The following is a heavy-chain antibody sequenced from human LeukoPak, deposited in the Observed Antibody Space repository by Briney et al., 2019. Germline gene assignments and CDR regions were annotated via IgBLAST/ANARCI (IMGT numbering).Heavy chain of an antibody. CDR3: ASAYYDSSGYYKGFDP. CDR1: GGTFSSYA. V-gene: IGHV1-69*04. J-gene: IGHJ5*02. Sequence: ASVKVSCKASGGTFSSYAISWVRQAPGQGLEWMGRIIPILGIANYAQKFQGRVTITADKSTSTAYMELSSLRSEDTAVYYCASAYYDSSGYYKGFDPWGQGTLVTVSS. D-gene: IGHD3-22*01. CDR2: IIPILGIA.